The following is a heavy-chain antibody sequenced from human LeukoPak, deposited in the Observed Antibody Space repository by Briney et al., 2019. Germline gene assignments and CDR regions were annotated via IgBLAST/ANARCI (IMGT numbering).Heavy chain of an antibody. Sequence: KASGTLSLTCVVSGGSVSSSKWWSWVRQPPGKGLEWIGQVYHDGGTKYNPSLKSRVTISVDTSKNQFSLKLSSVTAADTALYYCARGYGSGSHYFDYWGQGSLVTVSS. J-gene: IGHJ4*02. V-gene: IGHV4-4*02. CDR3: ARGYGSGSHYFDY. CDR1: GGSVSSSKW. CDR2: VYHDGGT. D-gene: IGHD3-10*01.